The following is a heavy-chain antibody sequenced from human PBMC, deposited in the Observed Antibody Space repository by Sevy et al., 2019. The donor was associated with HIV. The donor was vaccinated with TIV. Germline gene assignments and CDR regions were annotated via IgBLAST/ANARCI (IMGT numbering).Heavy chain of an antibody. CDR3: ARTLRGDFDSSASAFDI. CDR2: ICHSGST. V-gene: IGHV4-38-2*01. D-gene: IGHD3-22*01. Sequence: SETLSLTCDVSGYSISSGYYGGWIRQPPGKGLEWIGSICHSGSTYYNPSLKRRVTISVDTSKNQFSLKLRSVTAAATAVYYCARTLRGDFDSSASAFDIWGQGTMVTVSS. CDR1: GYSISSGYY. J-gene: IGHJ3*02.